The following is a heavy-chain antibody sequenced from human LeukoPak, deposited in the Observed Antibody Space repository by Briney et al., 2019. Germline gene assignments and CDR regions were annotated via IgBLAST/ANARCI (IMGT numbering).Heavy chain of an antibody. CDR3: AKFPTVTTGPSFDY. J-gene: IGHJ4*02. CDR2: ISYDGSNK. Sequence: TGGSLRLSCAASGFTFSSYGMHWVRQAPGKGLEWVAVISYDGSNKYYADSVKGRFTISRDNSKNTLYLQMNSLRAEDTAVYYCAKFPTVTTGPSFDYWGQGTLVTVSS. V-gene: IGHV3-30*18. CDR1: GFTFSSYG. D-gene: IGHD4-17*01.